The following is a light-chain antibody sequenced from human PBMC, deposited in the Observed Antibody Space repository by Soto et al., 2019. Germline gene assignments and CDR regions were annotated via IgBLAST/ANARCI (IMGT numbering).Light chain of an antibody. CDR2: GNS. Sequence: QSVLTQPPSVSGAPGQRVTISCTGSSSNIGAGNDVHWYQQPPGTAPKLLIYGNSNRPSGVPDRFSGSKSGTSASLAITGLQAEDEADYYCQSYDSSLSGYVFGTGTKLTVL. J-gene: IGLJ1*01. CDR3: QSYDSSLSGYV. CDR1: SSNIGAGND. V-gene: IGLV1-40*01.